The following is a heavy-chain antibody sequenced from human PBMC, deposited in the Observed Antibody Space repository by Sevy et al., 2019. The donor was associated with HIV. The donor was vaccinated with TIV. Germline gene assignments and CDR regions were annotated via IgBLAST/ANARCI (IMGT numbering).Heavy chain of an antibody. Sequence: GGPLRLSCAASGFAFSSHAMHWVRQAPGKGLEWVAVISYEGTETFYAASVEGRFTISRDNSKNMLSLQINSLRPEDTAVYYCARDGGYSIKWYPLYWGHGTLVTVSS. D-gene: IGHD6-13*01. J-gene: IGHJ4*01. CDR2: ISYEGTET. CDR1: GFAFSSHA. V-gene: IGHV3-30-3*01. CDR3: ARDGGYSIKWYPLY.